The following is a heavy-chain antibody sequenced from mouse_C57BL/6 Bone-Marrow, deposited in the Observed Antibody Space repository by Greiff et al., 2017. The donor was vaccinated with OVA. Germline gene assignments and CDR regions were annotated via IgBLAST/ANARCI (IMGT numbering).Heavy chain of an antibody. CDR1: GYTFTSYW. CDR3: AGKNYGNYEYFDV. D-gene: IGHD2-1*01. J-gene: IGHJ1*03. CDR2: IDPNSGGT. Sequence: QVQLQQPGAELVKPGASVKLSCKASGYTFTSYWMHWVKQRLGRGLAWIGRIDPNSGGTKYNEKFKSKAKLTVDKPSSTAYMQLSILTSEDSAVYYCAGKNYGNYEYFDVWGTGTTVTVSS. V-gene: IGHV1-72*01.